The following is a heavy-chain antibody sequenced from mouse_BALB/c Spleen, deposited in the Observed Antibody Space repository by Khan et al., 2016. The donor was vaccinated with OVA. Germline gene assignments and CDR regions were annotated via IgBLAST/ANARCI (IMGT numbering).Heavy chain of an antibody. D-gene: IGHD1-1*01. J-gene: IGHJ2*01. CDR1: GFTFSSYG. Sequence: QLVQSGGGLVQPGGSRKLSCAASGFTFSSYGMHWVRQAPERGLEWVAYISGDSNTIYYADTVKGRFTISRDNPRNTLFLQMTSLMSEDTAMYYCATSYFYGYYFDYWGPGTTLTVSS. V-gene: IGHV5-17*02. CDR3: ATSYFYGYYFDY. CDR2: ISGDSNTI.